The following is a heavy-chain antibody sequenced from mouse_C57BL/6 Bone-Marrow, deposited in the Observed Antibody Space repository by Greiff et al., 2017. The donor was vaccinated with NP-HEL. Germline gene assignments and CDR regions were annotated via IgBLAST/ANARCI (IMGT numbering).Heavy chain of an antibody. V-gene: IGHV5-17*01. CDR3: ASKLGRGYAMDY. J-gene: IGHJ4*01. CDR1: GFTFSDYG. Sequence: EVKLMESGGGLVKPGGSLKLSCAASGFTFSDYGMHWVRQAPEKGLEWVAYISSGSSTIYYADTVTGRFTISRDNAKNTLFLQMTSLRSEDTAMYYCASKLGRGYAMDYWGQGTSVTVSS. CDR2: ISSGSSTI. D-gene: IGHD4-1*01.